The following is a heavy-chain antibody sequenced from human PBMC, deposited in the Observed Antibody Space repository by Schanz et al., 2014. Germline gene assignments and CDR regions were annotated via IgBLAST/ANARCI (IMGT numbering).Heavy chain of an antibody. D-gene: IGHD4-17*01. V-gene: IGHV3-33*06. J-gene: IGHJ3*02. Sequence: QVQLVESGGGVVQPGRSLRLSCAASGFTFSSYGMHWVRQAPGKGLEWVAVIWYDGNNKFYAESVKGRFIISRDNSKNTLDRQMNSLRDEDTAWYYGAKDMHKDYGGKPQAFDIWGQGTMVTVSS. CDR1: GFTFSSYG. CDR2: IWYDGNNK. CDR3: AKDMHKDYGGKPQAFDI.